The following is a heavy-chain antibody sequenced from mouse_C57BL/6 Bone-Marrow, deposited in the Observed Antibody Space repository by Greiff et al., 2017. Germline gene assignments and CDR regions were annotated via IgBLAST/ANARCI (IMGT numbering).Heavy chain of an antibody. CDR3: ARIAFGYYVAMDY. CDR1: GFSLSTFGMG. J-gene: IGHJ4*01. CDR2: IWWGDDK. D-gene: IGHD2-3*01. Sequence: QVTLKVCGPGILQPSQTLSLTCSFSGFSLSTFGMGVGWIRQPSGKGLEWLAHIWWGDDKYYNPALKRRLTLSKDNSKTQVFLKIANVYTADTATDYSARIAFGYYVAMDYWGQGTSVTVSS. V-gene: IGHV8-8*01.